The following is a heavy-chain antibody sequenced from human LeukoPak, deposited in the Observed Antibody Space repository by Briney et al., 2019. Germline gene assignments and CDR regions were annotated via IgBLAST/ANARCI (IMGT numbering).Heavy chain of an antibody. J-gene: IGHJ3*02. CDR3: ARVNGYCSGGSCYDAFDI. D-gene: IGHD2-15*01. CDR2: INHSGST. CDR1: GGSFSGYY. V-gene: IGHV4-34*01. Sequence: KPSETLSLTCAVYGGSFSGYYWSWIRQPPGKGLEWIGEINHSGSTNYNPSLKSRVTISVNTSKNQFSLKLSSVTAADTAVYYCARVNGYCSGGSCYDAFDIWGQGTMVTVSS.